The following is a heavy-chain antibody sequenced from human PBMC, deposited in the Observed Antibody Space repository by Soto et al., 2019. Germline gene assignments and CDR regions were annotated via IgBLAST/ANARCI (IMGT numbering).Heavy chain of an antibody. CDR1: GYTFTSYY. Sequence: QVQLVQSGAEVKKPGASVKVSCKASGYTFTSYYMHWVRQAPGQGLEWMGIINPSGGSTSYAQKFQGRVTMTRDTSTSTVYMELSSLRSEDTAVYYCASGTDSSGYDDYYYYGMDVWGQGTTVTVSS. J-gene: IGHJ6*02. V-gene: IGHV1-46*01. CDR2: INPSGGST. CDR3: ASGTDSSGYDDYYYYGMDV. D-gene: IGHD3-22*01.